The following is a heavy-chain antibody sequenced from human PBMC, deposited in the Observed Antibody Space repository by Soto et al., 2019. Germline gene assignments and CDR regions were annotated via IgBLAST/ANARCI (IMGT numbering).Heavy chain of an antibody. D-gene: IGHD3-10*01. J-gene: IGHJ4*02. CDR2: IYYTGNT. CDR3: ARRIIALEIFDY. CDR1: GGSISNSNYY. Sequence: SETLSLTCTVSGGSISNSNYYWGWIRQPPGKGLEWIGSIYYTGNTYYNPSLKSRVTISVDTSKNQFSLKLGSVTAADTAVYYCARRIIALEIFDYWGQGTVVTVSS. V-gene: IGHV4-39*01.